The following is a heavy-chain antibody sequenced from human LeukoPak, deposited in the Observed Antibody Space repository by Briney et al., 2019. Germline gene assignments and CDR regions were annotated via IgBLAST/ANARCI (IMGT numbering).Heavy chain of an antibody. V-gene: IGHV4-59*05. CDR2: IYYSGST. CDR1: GGSISSYH. CDR3: ARVTGYVMEDYFDY. Sequence: SETLSLTCTVSGGSISSYHWSWIRQPPGKGLEWIGSIYYSGSTYYNPSLKSRVTISVDTSKNQFSLKLSSVTAADTAVYYCARVTGYVMEDYFDYWGQGTLVTVSS. J-gene: IGHJ4*02. D-gene: IGHD6-13*01.